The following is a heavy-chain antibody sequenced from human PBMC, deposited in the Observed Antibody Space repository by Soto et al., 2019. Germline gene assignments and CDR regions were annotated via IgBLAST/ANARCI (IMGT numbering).Heavy chain of an antibody. V-gene: IGHV3-30-3*01. CDR1: GFTFSSYA. CDR2: ISYDGSNK. Sequence: GGSLRLSCAASGFTFSSYAVHWVRQAPGKGLEWVAVISYDGSNKYHADTVKGRFIISRDNSKNTLYLQMNSLRAEDTAVYNCARVQMATIMYYYYGMGVWGQGTTVTVSS. CDR3: ARVQMATIMYYYYGMGV. J-gene: IGHJ6*02. D-gene: IGHD5-12*01.